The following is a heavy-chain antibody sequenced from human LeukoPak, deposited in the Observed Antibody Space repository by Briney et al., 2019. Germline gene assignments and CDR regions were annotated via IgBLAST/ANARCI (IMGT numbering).Heavy chain of an antibody. Sequence: GSSVKVSCKASGGTFSSYAISWVRQAPGQGLEWMGRIIPILGIANYAQKFQGRVTITADKSTSTAYMELSSLRSEDTAVYYCAARYSYGYAFDIWSQGTMVTVSS. CDR3: AARYSYGYAFDI. CDR1: GGTFSSYA. CDR2: IIPILGIA. D-gene: IGHD5-18*01. J-gene: IGHJ3*02. V-gene: IGHV1-69*04.